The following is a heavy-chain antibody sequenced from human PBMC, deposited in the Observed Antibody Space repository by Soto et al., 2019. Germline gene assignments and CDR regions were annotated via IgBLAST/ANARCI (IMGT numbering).Heavy chain of an antibody. CDR3: AREGSGYYSDAFDI. J-gene: IGHJ3*02. CDR1: GFTFSSYS. CDR2: ISSSSSYI. Sequence: PGGSLRLSCAASGFTFSSYSMNWVRQAPGKGLEWVSSISSSSSYIYYADSVKGRFTISRDNAKNSLWLQMSSLRAEDTAVYYCAREGSGYYSDAFDIWGQGTMVTVSS. D-gene: IGHD3-22*01. V-gene: IGHV3-21*01.